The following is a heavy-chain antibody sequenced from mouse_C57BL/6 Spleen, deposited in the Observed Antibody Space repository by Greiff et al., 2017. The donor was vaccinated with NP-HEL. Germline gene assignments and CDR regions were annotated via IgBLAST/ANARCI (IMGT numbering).Heavy chain of an antibody. CDR3: ARRRYYYGSSYDWYFDV. CDR2: IDPSDSYT. Sequence: QVQLQQPGAELVMPGASVKLSCKASGYTFTSYWMHWVKQRPGQGLEWIGEIDPSDSYTNYNQKFKGKSTLTVDKSSSTAYMQLSSLTSEDSAVYYGARRRYYYGSSYDWYFDVWGTGTTVTVSS. D-gene: IGHD1-1*01. CDR1: GYTFTSYW. J-gene: IGHJ1*03. V-gene: IGHV1-69*01.